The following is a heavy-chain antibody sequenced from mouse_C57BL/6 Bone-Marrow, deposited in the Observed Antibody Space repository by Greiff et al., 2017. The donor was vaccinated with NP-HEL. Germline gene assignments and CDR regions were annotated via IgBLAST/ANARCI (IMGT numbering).Heavy chain of an antibody. CDR2: IWSSGST. Sequence: QVPQSRPGPMPASQSPFNTRPGPCFSLNIPGVHLGRPSPGKGGGWRGVIWSSGSTDYNAAFISRLSISKDNSKSQVFFKMNSLQADDTAIYYCARTYDGYNFLYYYAMDYWGQGTSVTVSS. CDR3: ARTYDGYNFLYYYAMDY. CDR1: CFSLNIPG. J-gene: IGHJ4*01. V-gene: IGHV2-2*01. D-gene: IGHD2-3*01.